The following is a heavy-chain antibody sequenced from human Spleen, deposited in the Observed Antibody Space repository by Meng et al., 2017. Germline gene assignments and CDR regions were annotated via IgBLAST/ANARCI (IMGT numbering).Heavy chain of an antibody. CDR3: ARGPTTMAHDFDY. CDR2: INHSGST. Sequence: QVQLQQWGAGLLKPSETLSLTCVVSGGSFSEYYWSWIRQPPGKGLEWIGEINHSGSTNYNPSLESRATISVDTSQNNLSLKLSSVTAADSAVYYCARGPTTMAHDFDYWGQGTLVTASS. CDR1: GGSFSEYY. J-gene: IGHJ4*02. V-gene: IGHV4-34*01. D-gene: IGHD4-11*01.